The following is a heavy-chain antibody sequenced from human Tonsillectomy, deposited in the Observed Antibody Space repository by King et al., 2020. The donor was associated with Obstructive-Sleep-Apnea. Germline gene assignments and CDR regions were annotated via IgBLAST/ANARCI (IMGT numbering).Heavy chain of an antibody. CDR1: GFTFSTYW. CDR2: TKPDESEK. D-gene: IGHD4/OR15-4a*01. V-gene: IGHV3-7*01. CDR3: ARDDDGTLDY. Sequence: VQLVESGGGLVQPGGSLRLSCTASGFTFSTYWIAWVRQAPGKGLEWVANTKPDESEKHYVYSVKGRFTISRDNAKNSLYLHMSSLRAEDTAVYYCARDDDGTLDYWGQGDLVTVSS. J-gene: IGHJ4*02.